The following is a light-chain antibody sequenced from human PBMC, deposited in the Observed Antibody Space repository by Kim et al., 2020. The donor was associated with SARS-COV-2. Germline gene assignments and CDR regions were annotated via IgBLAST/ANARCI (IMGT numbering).Light chain of an antibody. CDR1: QSISSW. J-gene: IGKJ2*01. Sequence: TMSASVGDRVTISCRASQSISSWLAWYQQKTGKAPKLLIYKAASLESGVPSRFSGSGSGKEFTLTTSSLQPDDFATYYCQQYMGYTFGQGTKLEI. V-gene: IGKV1-5*03. CDR3: QQYMGYT. CDR2: KAA.